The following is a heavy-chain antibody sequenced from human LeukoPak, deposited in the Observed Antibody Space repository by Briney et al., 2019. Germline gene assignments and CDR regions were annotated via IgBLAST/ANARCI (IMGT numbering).Heavy chain of an antibody. CDR1: GGSISSYY. CDR3: ASGHYYGSGSYFGWFDP. D-gene: IGHD3-10*01. J-gene: IGHJ5*02. Sequence: PSETLSLTCTVSGGSISSYYWSWIRQPPGKGLEWLGYIYYSGSTNYSPSLKSRVTISVDTSKNQFSLKLSSVTAADTAVYYCASGHYYGSGSYFGWFDPWGQGTLVTVSS. CDR2: IYYSGST. V-gene: IGHV4-59*08.